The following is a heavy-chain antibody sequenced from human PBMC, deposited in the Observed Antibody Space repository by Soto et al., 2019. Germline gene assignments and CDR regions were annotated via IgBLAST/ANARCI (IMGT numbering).Heavy chain of an antibody. CDR3: ARDRAEGSGRWGSDY. CDR1: GGTFSSYT. Sequence: QVQLVQSGAEVKKPGSSVKVSCKASGGTFSSYTISWVRQAPGQGLEWMGRIIPILGIANYAQKFQGRVTITADKSTSTAYMELSSLRSEDTAVYYCARDRAEGSGRWGSDYWGQGTLVTVSS. CDR2: IIPILGIA. V-gene: IGHV1-69*08. J-gene: IGHJ4*02. D-gene: IGHD3-10*01.